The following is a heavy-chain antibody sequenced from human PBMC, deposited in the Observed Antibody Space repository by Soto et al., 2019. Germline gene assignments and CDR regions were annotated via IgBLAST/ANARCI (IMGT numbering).Heavy chain of an antibody. Sequence: VXLSGVGSGFTFSSYSMSWVRQAPGKGLEWVSGFRSSGDDGTTYYADSVKGRFTISRDNSKNTLFLQMNSLRAEDTAIYYCAKKVNSGPGSQYFDYWGQGTLVTVSS. CDR1: GFTFSSYS. CDR2: FRSSGDDGTT. J-gene: IGHJ4*02. CDR3: AKKVNSGPGSQYFDY. D-gene: IGHD3-10*01. V-gene: IGHV3-23*01.